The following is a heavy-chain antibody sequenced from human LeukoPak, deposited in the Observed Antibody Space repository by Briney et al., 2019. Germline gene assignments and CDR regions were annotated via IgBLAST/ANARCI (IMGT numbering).Heavy chain of an antibody. CDR1: GFTFRIYS. V-gene: IGHV3-48*04. CDR3: ARATRNGYDY. J-gene: IGHJ4*02. D-gene: IGHD5-24*01. Sequence: GGSLRLSCAASGFTFRIYSMNWVRQAPGRGLEWVSYIQRTSSPIYYVDSVKGRFTMSRDNAKNSLFLQMNNLRVEDTAIYYCARATRNGYDYWGQGTLGTVSA. CDR2: IQRTSSPI.